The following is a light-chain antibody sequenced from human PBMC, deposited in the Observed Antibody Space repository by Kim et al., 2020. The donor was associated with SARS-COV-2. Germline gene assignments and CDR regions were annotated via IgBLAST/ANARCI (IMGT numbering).Light chain of an antibody. CDR2: GAS. J-gene: IGKJ1*01. CDR3: QQYGSSPTT. Sequence: SPGESATLSSRASRSVSSSYLAWYQQKPGQAPRLLIYGASSRATGIPDRFSGSGSGTDFTLTISRLEPEDFAVYYCQQYGSSPTTFGQGTKVDIK. V-gene: IGKV3-20*01. CDR1: RSVSSSY.